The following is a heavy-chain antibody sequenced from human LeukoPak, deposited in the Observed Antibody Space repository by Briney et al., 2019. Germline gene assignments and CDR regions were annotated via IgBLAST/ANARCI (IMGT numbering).Heavy chain of an antibody. CDR2: IIPIFGTA. V-gene: IGHV1-69*01. Sequence: ASVKVSCKASGGTFSSYAISWVRQAPGQGLEWRGGIIPIFGTANYAQKFQGRVTITADESTSTAYMELSSLRSEDTAVYYCAISGLLWFGDYHYYMDVWGKGTTVTVSS. CDR3: AISGLLWFGDYHYYMDV. CDR1: GGTFSSYA. J-gene: IGHJ6*03. D-gene: IGHD3-10*01.